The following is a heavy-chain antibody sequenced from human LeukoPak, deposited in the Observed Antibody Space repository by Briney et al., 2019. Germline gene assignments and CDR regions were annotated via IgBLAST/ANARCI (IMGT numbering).Heavy chain of an antibody. CDR2: LHHSGRT. CDR3: ARRLDYGDSRDGFDI. Sequence: SETLSLTCTVSGYSIRSGYYWDWIRQPPGKGLEWIGTLHHSGRTYYNPALKSRVTISVDTSKNQFSLKLTSVTAADTAVYYCARRLDYGDSRDGFDIWGQGTMVTVS. J-gene: IGHJ3*02. CDR1: GYSIRSGYY. D-gene: IGHD4-17*01. V-gene: IGHV4-38-2*02.